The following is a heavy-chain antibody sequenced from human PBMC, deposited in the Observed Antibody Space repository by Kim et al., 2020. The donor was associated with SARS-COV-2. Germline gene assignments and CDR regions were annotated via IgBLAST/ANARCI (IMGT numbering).Heavy chain of an antibody. V-gene: IGHV4-4*09. CDR2: T. D-gene: IGHD2-15*01. Sequence: TNYDPALKSRVTISVDTSKNQFSLRLRSVAAADTAVYYCARAIAGGLFDYWGQGTLVTVSS. J-gene: IGHJ4*02. CDR3: ARAIAGGLFDY.